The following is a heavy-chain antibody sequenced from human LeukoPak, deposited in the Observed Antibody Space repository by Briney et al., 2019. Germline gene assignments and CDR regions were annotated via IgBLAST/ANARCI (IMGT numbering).Heavy chain of an antibody. Sequence: PSETLSLTCTVSGYSISSGYYWGWIRQPPGKGLEWIGSIYHSGSTYYNPSLKSRFTISVDTARNQFSLKLSSVTAADTAVYYCARSSRWLQPNWFDPWGQGTLVTVSS. D-gene: IGHD5-24*01. CDR2: IYHSGST. CDR3: ARSSRWLQPNWFDP. J-gene: IGHJ5*02. CDR1: GYSISSGYY. V-gene: IGHV4-38-2*02.